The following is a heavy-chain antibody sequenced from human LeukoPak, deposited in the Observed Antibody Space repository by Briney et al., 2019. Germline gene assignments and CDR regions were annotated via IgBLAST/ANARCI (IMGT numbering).Heavy chain of an antibody. Sequence: VASVKVSCKASGYTFTSYGISWVRQAPGQGLEWMGWNSAYNGNTNYAQKLQGRVTMTTDTSTSTAYMELRSLRSDDTAVYYCARAAMVDTDHLTFDYWGQGTLVTVSS. CDR2: NSAYNGNT. CDR3: ARAAMVDTDHLTFDY. J-gene: IGHJ4*02. CDR1: GYTFTSYG. V-gene: IGHV1-18*04. D-gene: IGHD5-18*01.